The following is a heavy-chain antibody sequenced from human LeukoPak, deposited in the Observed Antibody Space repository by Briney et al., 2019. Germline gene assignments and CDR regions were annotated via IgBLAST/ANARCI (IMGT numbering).Heavy chain of an antibody. J-gene: IGHJ4*02. CDR3: ARGGGHSGSYSHFDY. CDR1: GFTFSSYA. CDR2: ISSNGGST. Sequence: GGSLRLSCAASGFTFSSYAMHWVRQAPGKGLEYVSAISSNGGSTYYANSVKGRFTISRDNSKNTLYLQMGSLRAEDMAVYYCARGGGHSGSYSHFDYWGQGTLVTVSS. V-gene: IGHV3-64*01. D-gene: IGHD1-26*01.